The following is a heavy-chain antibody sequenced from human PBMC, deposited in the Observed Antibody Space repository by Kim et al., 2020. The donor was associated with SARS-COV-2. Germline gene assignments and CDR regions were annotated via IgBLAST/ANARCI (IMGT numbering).Heavy chain of an antibody. CDR1: GYTFTSYA. D-gene: IGHD3-10*01. V-gene: IGHV1-3*01. CDR2: INAGNGNT. Sequence: ASVKVSCKASGYTFTSYAMHWVRQAPGQRLEWMGWINAGNGNTKYSQKFQGRVTITRDTSASTAYMELSSLRSEDTAVYYCARGGEVLLWFGANRGQGAFDIWGQGTMVTVSS. J-gene: IGHJ3*02. CDR3: ARGGEVLLWFGANRGQGAFDI.